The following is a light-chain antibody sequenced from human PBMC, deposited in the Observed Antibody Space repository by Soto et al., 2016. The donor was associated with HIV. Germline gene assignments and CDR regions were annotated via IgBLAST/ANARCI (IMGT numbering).Light chain of an antibody. CDR2: AAS. J-gene: IGKJ4*01. V-gene: IGKV1-9*01. CDR3: QQLNSYPPT. CDR1: QGISSY. Sequence: DIQLTQSPSFLSASVGDRVTITCRASQGISSYLAWYQQKPGKAPNLLIYAASTLQSGVPSRFSGSGSGTEFTLTIGSLQPEDFATYYCQQLNSYPPTFGGGTKVEIK.